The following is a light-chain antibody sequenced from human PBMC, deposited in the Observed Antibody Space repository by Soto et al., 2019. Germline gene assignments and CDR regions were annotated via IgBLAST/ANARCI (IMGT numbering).Light chain of an antibody. CDR3: SSYTSGSTPYV. Sequence: QSALTQPASVSGSHGQSITISCTGTSSDVGAYDYVSWFQQYPVKAPKLMIYDVTDRPSGVSDRFFGSKSGNTASLTISGLQAEDEADYYCSSYTSGSTPYVFGTGTKVTVL. CDR1: SSDVGAYDY. V-gene: IGLV2-14*03. CDR2: DVT. J-gene: IGLJ1*01.